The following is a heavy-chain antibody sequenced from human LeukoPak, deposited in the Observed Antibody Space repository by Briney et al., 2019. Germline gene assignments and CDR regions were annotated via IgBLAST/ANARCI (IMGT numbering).Heavy chain of an antibody. V-gene: IGHV3-23*01. Sequence: GGSLRLSCAASGFTFSRYAMSWVRQAPGKGLERVSTIRSSDGSTYYADSVKGRFTISRDISKNILYLQMNSLRAEDTAVYYCAKPRPADTTVTCLDYWGQGTLVTVSS. D-gene: IGHD4-17*01. J-gene: IGHJ4*02. CDR2: IRSSDGST. CDR1: GFTFSRYA. CDR3: AKPRPADTTVTCLDY.